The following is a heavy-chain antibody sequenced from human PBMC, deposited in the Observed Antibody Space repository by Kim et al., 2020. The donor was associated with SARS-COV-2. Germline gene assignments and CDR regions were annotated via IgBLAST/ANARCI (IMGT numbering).Heavy chain of an antibody. CDR1: GGSINNKNW. CDR3: ARTPDYYYGMDV. J-gene: IGHJ6*02. V-gene: IGHV4-4*02. Sequence: SETLSLTCTVSGGSINNKNWWSWVRQPPGKGLEWIGEIYREGTTNYNPSLKSRVTILVDRSKNQCSLKLTSVTAADTAVYYCARTPDYYYGMDVWGQGTTVTVS. CDR2: IYREGTT.